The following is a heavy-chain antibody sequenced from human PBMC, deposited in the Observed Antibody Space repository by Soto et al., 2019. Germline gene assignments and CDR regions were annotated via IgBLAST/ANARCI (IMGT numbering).Heavy chain of an antibody. Sequence: EVQLLESGGDLVQPGGSLTLSCTPSGFTFDNSAMTWVRLAPGKGLEWVASISAAGGASYYADSVKGRFTISRDDSRSTVYLQMNSLGVDDTAVYYCVKWNGYGDYWGQGTLVSVSS. CDR3: VKWNGYGDY. J-gene: IGHJ4*02. CDR1: GFTFDNSA. CDR2: ISAAGGAS. D-gene: IGHD1-1*01. V-gene: IGHV3-23*01.